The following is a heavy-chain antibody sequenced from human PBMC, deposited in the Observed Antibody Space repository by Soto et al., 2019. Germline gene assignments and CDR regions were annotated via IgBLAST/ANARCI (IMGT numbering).Heavy chain of an antibody. CDR3: ARYSGGVALGPSFDY. Sequence: QVQLVQSGAEVKKPGASVKVSCKASGYTFTSYGISWVRQAPGQGLEWMGWISAYNGNTNYAQRLQGRVTMTADTSTSTAYLELVSRRSDDTAVYYCARYSGGVALGPSFDYWCQGTLVTVSS. CDR1: GYTFTSYG. J-gene: IGHJ4*02. CDR2: ISAYNGNT. V-gene: IGHV1-18*01. D-gene: IGHD2-15*01.